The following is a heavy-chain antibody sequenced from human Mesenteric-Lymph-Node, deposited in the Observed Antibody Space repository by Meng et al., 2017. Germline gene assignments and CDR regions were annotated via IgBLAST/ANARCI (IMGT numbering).Heavy chain of an antibody. CDR3: ARGFLSSSSWYSLYYYYGMDV. D-gene: IGHD6-13*01. CDR2: INPNSGGT. Sequence: ASVKVSCKASGYTFTGYYMHWVRQAPGQGLEWMGWINPNSGGTNYAQKFQGRVTMTRDTSISTAYMELSRLRSDDTAVYYCARGFLSSSSWYSLYYYYGMDVWGQGTTVTVSS. CDR1: GYTFTGYY. V-gene: IGHV1-2*02. J-gene: IGHJ6*02.